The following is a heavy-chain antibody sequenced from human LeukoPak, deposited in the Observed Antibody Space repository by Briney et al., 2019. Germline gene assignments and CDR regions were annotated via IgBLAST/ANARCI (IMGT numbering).Heavy chain of an antibody. CDR1: GGSISSYY. CDR2: IYYSGST. J-gene: IGHJ4*02. Sequence: SETLSLTCTVSGGSISSYYWSWIRQPPGKGLEWIGYIYYSGSTNYNPSLKSRVTISVDTSKNQFSLKLSSVTAADTAVYYCARRTGTAELFDYWGQGTLVTVSS. CDR3: ARRTGTAELFDY. V-gene: IGHV4-59*08. D-gene: IGHD1-1*01.